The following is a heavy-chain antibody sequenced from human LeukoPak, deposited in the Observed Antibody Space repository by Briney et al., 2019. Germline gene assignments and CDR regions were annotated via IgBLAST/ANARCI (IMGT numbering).Heavy chain of an antibody. CDR2: ISSSSSYI. J-gene: IGHJ4*02. CDR1: GFTFSSYS. CDR3: ARPYGDYLYYFDY. D-gene: IGHD4-17*01. Sequence: GGSLRLSCAASGFTFSSYSMNWVRQAPGKGLEWVSSISSSSSYIYYADSVKGRFTISRDNAKNSLHLQMNSLRAEDTAVYYCARPYGDYLYYFDYWGQGTLVTVSS. V-gene: IGHV3-21*01.